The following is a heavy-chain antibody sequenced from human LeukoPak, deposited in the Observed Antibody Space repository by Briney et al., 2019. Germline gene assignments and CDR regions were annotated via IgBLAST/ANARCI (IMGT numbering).Heavy chain of an antibody. D-gene: IGHD3-10*01. V-gene: IGHV1-18*01. Sequence: SVKVLRKSSGYLFTCYCNSGVTQPPGKGLEGMGWISAYNGNTNYAQKLQGRVTMTTDTSTSTAYMELRSLRSDDTAVYYCARHGSGSYAHGMDVWGQGTTVTVSS. CDR1: GYLFTCYC. CDR2: ISAYNGNT. CDR3: ARHGSGSYAHGMDV. J-gene: IGHJ6*02.